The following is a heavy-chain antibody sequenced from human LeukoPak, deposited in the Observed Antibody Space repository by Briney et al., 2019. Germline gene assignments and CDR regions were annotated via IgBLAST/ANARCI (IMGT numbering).Heavy chain of an antibody. CDR1: GYSFTSYW. CDR2: IYPGDSDT. Sequence: GESLKISCKGSGYSFTSYWIGWVRQMPGKGLEGMGIIYPGDSDTRYSPSFQGQVTISADKSISTAYLQWSSLKASDTAMYYCARVKSDYYGSGSYYFLGFDPWGQGTLVTVSS. D-gene: IGHD3-10*01. V-gene: IGHV5-51*01. CDR3: ARVKSDYYGSGSYYFLGFDP. J-gene: IGHJ5*02.